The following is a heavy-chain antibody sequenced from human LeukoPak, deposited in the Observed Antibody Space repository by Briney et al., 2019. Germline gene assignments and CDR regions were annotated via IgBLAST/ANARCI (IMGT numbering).Heavy chain of an antibody. CDR3: AKERDYGPADY. J-gene: IGHJ4*02. Sequence: GGSLRLSCVASGFIFNKHAMSWVRQAPGKGLEWVSGLSGSGSSTDYADSVKGRFTVSRDNSKNTLFLQMNSLRAEDTDIYYCAKERDYGPADYWGQGTLVTVSS. V-gene: IGHV3-23*01. CDR1: GFIFNKHA. D-gene: IGHD4/OR15-4a*01. CDR2: LSGSGSST.